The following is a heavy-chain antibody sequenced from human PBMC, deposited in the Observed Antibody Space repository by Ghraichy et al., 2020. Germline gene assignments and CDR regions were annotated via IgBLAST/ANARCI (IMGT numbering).Heavy chain of an antibody. CDR1: GGSVSSGSYY. D-gene: IGHD4-17*01. J-gene: IGHJ6*02. CDR2: IYYSGST. CDR3: VGGDYGDYPYYYYYGMDV. Sequence: GSLRLSCTVSGGSVSSGSYYWSWIRQPPGKGLEWIGYIYYSGSTNYNPSLKSRVTISVDTSKNQFSLKLSSVTAADTAVYYCVGGDYGDYPYYYYYGMDVWGQGTTVTVSS. V-gene: IGHV4-61*01.